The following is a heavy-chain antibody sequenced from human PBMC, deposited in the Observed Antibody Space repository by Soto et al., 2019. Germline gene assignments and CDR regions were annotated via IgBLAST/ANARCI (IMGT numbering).Heavy chain of an antibody. J-gene: IGHJ3*02. CDR3: ARPSGSYSTDAFDI. D-gene: IGHD1-26*01. V-gene: IGHV4-59*08. CDR2: IYYSGST. CDR1: GGTISSYY. Sequence: SETLSLTCTVSGGTISSYYWRWIRQPPGKGLEWIGYIYYSGSTNYNPSLKSRVTISVDTSKNQFSLKLSSVTAADTSVYYCARPSGSYSTDAFDIWGQGTMVTVSS.